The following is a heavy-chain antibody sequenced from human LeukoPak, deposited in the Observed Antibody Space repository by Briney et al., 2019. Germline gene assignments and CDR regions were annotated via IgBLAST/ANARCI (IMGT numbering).Heavy chain of an antibody. CDR1: GFTFSSYG. CDR3: ARGKYDSSPFLQH. D-gene: IGHD3-22*01. J-gene: IGHJ1*01. Sequence: PGGSLRLSCAASGFTFSSYGMHWVRQAPGKGLEWVSYISSSGSIIYYADSVKGRFTISRDNAKNSMYLQMNSLRAEDTAVYYCARGKYDSSPFLQHWGQGTLVTVSS. CDR2: ISSSGSII. V-gene: IGHV3-48*04.